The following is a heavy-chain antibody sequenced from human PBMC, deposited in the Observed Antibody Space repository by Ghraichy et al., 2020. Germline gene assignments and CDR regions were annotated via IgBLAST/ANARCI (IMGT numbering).Heavy chain of an antibody. Sequence: SETLSLTCTVSGGSISSSSYYWGWIRQPPGKGLEWIGSIYYSGSTYYNPSLKSRVTISVDTSKNQFSLKLSSVTAADTAVYYCARQRRGGIAARFWGYYYYGMDVWGQGTTVTVSS. V-gene: IGHV4-39*07. CDR1: GGSISSSSYY. CDR2: IYYSGST. D-gene: IGHD6-6*01. J-gene: IGHJ6*02. CDR3: ARQRRGGIAARFWGYYYYGMDV.